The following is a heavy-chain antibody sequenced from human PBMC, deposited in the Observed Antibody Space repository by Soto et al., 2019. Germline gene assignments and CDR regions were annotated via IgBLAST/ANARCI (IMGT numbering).Heavy chain of an antibody. J-gene: IGHJ6*01. CDR2: ISYDGSNK. CDR1: GFTFSSYA. CDR3: ARDRSEVRGVINAEYYYYYYGMDV. V-gene: IGHV3-30-3*01. D-gene: IGHD3-10*01. Sequence: QVQLVESGGGVVQPGRSLRLSCAASGFTFSSYAMHWVRQAPGKGLEWVAVISYDGSNKYYADSVKGRFTISRDNSKNTLYLQMNSLRAEDTAVYYCARDRSEVRGVINAEYYYYYYGMDVW.